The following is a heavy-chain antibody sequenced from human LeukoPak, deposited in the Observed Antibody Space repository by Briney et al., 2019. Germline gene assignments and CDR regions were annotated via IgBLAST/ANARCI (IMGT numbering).Heavy chain of an antibody. V-gene: IGHV1-2*02. CDR3: ARTRVVVAANFDY. CDR2: INPNSGGT. Sequence: GASVKVSCKASGYTFTGYYMHWVRPAPGQGLAWMGWINPNSGGTNYAQKFQGRVTMTRDTSISTAYMELSRLRSDDTAVYYCARTRVVVAANFDYWGQGTLVTVSS. CDR1: GYTFTGYY. J-gene: IGHJ4*02. D-gene: IGHD2-15*01.